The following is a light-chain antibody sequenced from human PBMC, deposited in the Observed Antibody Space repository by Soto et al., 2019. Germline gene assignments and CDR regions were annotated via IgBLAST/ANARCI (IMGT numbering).Light chain of an antibody. CDR3: QQYGSSSYT. CDR1: QSVSSSY. V-gene: IGKV3-20*01. Sequence: ESVLTQSPGPLSLSPGERSTLSCLSIQSVSSSYLAWYQQKPGQAPRLLIYGASSRATGIPDRFSGSGSGTDFTLAISRLEPEDFAVYYCQQYGSSSYTCGQGTKLEIK. CDR2: GAS. J-gene: IGKJ2*01.